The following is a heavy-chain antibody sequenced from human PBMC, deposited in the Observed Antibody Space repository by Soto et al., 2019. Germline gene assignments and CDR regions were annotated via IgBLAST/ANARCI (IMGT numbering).Heavy chain of an antibody. Sequence: ASVKVSCKASGYTFTSYYMHWVRQAPGQGLEWMGIINPSGGSTSYAQKFQGRVTMTRDTSTSTVYMELSSLRSEDTAVYSCPRFTGGSPPPDYWGQGTLVTVSS. CDR3: PRFTGGSPPPDY. V-gene: IGHV1-46*01. CDR2: INPSGGST. D-gene: IGHD3-16*01. CDR1: GYTFTSYY. J-gene: IGHJ4*02.